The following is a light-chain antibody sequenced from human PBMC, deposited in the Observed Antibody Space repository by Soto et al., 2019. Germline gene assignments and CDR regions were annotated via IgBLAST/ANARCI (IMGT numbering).Light chain of an antibody. CDR1: PSVTNF. V-gene: IGKV3-11*01. Sequence: EIVLTQSPTTLSLSPGAISTLSCRASPSVTNFLAWYQQKPGQAPRLLIYGAFNRATGIPARFSGSGSGTDFTLTISSLEPEDSAIYYCQQRNIWPPVTFGQGTRLEI. J-gene: IGKJ5*01. CDR3: QQRNIWPPVT. CDR2: GAF.